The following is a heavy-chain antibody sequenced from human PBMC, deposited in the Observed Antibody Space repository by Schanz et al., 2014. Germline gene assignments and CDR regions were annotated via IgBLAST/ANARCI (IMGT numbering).Heavy chain of an antibody. CDR2: IRFDGSDK. CDR1: GFTFSSYG. CDR3: AKDQLANYRGAGYNWFDP. D-gene: IGHD1-1*01. J-gene: IGHJ5*02. Sequence: QVQLVESGGGVVQPGRSLRLSCAASGFTFSSYGMHWVRQAPGKGVEWVTFIRFDGSDKYYADSVKGRFSVSRDNSKNTLYLQMNSLRADDTAVYYCAKDQLANYRGAGYNWFDPWGQGTLVTVSA. V-gene: IGHV3-30*02.